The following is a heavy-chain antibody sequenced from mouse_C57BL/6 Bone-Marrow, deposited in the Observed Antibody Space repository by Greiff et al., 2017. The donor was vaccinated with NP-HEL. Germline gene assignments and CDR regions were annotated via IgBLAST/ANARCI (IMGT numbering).Heavy chain of an antibody. CDR1: GYTFTSYW. V-gene: IGHV1-72*01. CDR2: IDPNSGGT. J-gene: IGHJ1*03. D-gene: IGHD1-1*01. Sequence: QVQLQQPGADLVKPGASVTLSCKASGYTFTSYWMHWVKQRPGRGLEWIGRIDPNSGGTTFNEKFKTKATLTVDKPSSTAYMQLSSLTSENSAVYYCARYYYGSRGWYFDVWGTGTTVTVSS. CDR3: ARYYYGSRGWYFDV.